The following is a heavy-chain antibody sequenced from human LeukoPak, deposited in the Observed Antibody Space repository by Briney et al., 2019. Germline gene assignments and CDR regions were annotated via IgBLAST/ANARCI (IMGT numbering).Heavy chain of an antibody. D-gene: IGHD3-22*01. Sequence: PGGSLRLSCAASGFTFSSYAMSWVRQAPGKGLEWVSAISGSGGSTYYADSVKGRFTISRDNSKNTLYLQMNSLRAEDTAVYYCASDGYYYDSSGYYKDWGQGTLVTVSS. J-gene: IGHJ4*02. CDR3: ASDGYYYDSSGYYKD. CDR2: ISGSGGST. CDR1: GFTFSSYA. V-gene: IGHV3-23*01.